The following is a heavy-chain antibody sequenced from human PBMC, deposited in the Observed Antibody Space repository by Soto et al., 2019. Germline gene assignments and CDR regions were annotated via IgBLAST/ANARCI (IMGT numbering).Heavy chain of an antibody. CDR1: GFTFDDYA. J-gene: IGHJ4*02. V-gene: IGHV3-9*01. Sequence: GGSLRLSCAASGFTFDDYAMHWVRQAPGRGLEWVSHISWNSGSIGYADSVKGRFTISRDNAKNSLYLQMNSLRTEDKALYYCAKANCGGDCSADYWGQGTLVTVSS. CDR2: ISWNSGSI. CDR3: AKANCGGDCSADY. D-gene: IGHD2-21*02.